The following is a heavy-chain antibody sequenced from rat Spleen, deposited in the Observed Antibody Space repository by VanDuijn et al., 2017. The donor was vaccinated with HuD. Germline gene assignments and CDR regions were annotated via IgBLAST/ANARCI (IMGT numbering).Heavy chain of an antibody. CDR2: ISPSGGIT. CDR3: ATHGTMAARSGYYFDY. J-gene: IGHJ2*01. D-gene: IGHD1-2*01. Sequence: EVQLVESGGGLVQPGXXLKLSXXXSGXXXSNXXXHXXXQAXXXGLXXFASISPSGGITDYRDSVKGRFAISRDTAKSTLYLQMDSLGSEDTATYYCATHGTMAARSGYYFDYWGQGVMVTVSS. CDR1: GXXXSNXX. V-gene: IGHV5-19*01.